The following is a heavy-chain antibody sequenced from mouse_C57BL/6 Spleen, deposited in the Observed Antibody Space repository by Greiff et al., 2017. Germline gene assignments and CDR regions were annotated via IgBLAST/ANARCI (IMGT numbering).Heavy chain of an antibody. CDR2: IYPGDGDT. D-gene: IGHD3-1*01. V-gene: IGHV1-80*01. CDR3: ARDPFGYFDY. Sequence: VKLVESGAELVKPGASVKISCKASGYAFSSYWMNWVKQRPGKGLEWIGQIYPGDGDTNYNGKFKGKATLTADKSSSTAYMQLSSLTSEDSAVYFCARDPFGYFDYWGQGTTLTVSS. CDR1: GYAFSSYW. J-gene: IGHJ2*01.